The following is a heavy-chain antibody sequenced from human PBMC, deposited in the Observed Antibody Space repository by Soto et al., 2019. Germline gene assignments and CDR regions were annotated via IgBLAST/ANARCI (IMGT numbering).Heavy chain of an antibody. CDR1: GNSFSSYW. CDR3: SSYYCGNTPYYEDY. Sequence: PGESLKISCKGSGNSFSSYWIGWVRQMPGKGLEWMGVIYPGDSDTIYSPSFQGQVTISADKSISTAFLQWGSLKASDTAMYYCSSYYCGNTPYYEDYWGQGTLVTGSS. J-gene: IGHJ4*02. D-gene: IGHD2-2*01. V-gene: IGHV5-51*01. CDR2: IYPGDSDT.